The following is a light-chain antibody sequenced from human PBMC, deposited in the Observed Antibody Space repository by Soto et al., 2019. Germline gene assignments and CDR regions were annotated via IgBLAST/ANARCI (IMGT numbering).Light chain of an antibody. J-gene: IGKJ2*01. CDR3: QQYESTPPT. V-gene: IGKV4-1*01. CDR2: WAS. CDR1: QSVLYSSNNKNY. Sequence: DIVITQSPDSLAVSLGERATINCKSSQSVLYSSNNKNYLAWYQQRPGQPPKLLIYWASTRESGVPDRFSGSESGTDFTLTITSLQAEDVAVYYCQQYESTPPTFGQGTKLEIK.